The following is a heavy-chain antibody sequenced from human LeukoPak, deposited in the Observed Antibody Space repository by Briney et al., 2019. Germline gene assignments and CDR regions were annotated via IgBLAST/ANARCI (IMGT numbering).Heavy chain of an antibody. CDR3: AKLFESGTYNNFFHY. J-gene: IGHJ4*02. D-gene: IGHD3-10*01. CDR1: GFSFSTYT. V-gene: IGHV3-21*04. Sequence: GGSLRLSCAASGFSFSTYTMDWVRQAPGKGLEWVSSINKISTYIYYEDSVKGRFTISRDNAKNSLYLQMNSLRPEDTAIYYCAKLFESGTYNNFFHYWGQGTLVTVSS. CDR2: INKISTYI.